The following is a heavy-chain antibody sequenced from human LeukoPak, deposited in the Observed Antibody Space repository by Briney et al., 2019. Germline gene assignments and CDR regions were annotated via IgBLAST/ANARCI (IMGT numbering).Heavy chain of an antibody. CDR2: VYTSGST. CDR1: GGPISSYY. CDR3: ARRGYSSGWYFDY. V-gene: IGHV4-4*07. J-gene: IGHJ4*02. D-gene: IGHD6-19*01. Sequence: MSSGTPSLTCTGSGGPISSYYWSWIRQPARKGLEWIGRVYTSGSTNYNPSLRSRVTISVDTSKNQFSLKLSSVTAADTAVYYCARRGYSSGWYFDYWGQGTLVTVSS.